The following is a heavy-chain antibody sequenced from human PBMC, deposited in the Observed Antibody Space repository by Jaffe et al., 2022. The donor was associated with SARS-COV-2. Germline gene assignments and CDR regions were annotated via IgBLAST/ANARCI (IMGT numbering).Heavy chain of an antibody. CDR3: ARAPWSRTPYYFDY. Sequence: QVQLQESGPGLVKPSQTLSLTCTVSGGSISSGSYYWSWIRQPAGKGLEWIGRIYTSGSTNYNPSLKSRVTISVDTSKNQFSLKLSSVTAADTAVYYCARAPWSRTPYYFDYWGQGTLVTVSS. D-gene: IGHD2-8*02. CDR1: GGSISSGSYY. V-gene: IGHV4-61*02. J-gene: IGHJ4*02. CDR2: IYTSGST.